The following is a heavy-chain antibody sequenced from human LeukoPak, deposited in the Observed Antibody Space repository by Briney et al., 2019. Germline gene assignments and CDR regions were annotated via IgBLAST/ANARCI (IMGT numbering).Heavy chain of an antibody. CDR3: ARERGEVAYYYYYYYMDV. V-gene: IGHV1-46*01. Sequence: GASVKVSCKASGYTFTSYYMHWVRQAPGQGLEWMGIINPSGGSTSYAQKFQGRVTMTRDTSTSTVYMELSSLRSEDTAVYYCARERGEVAYYYYYYYMDVWGKGTTVTVSS. D-gene: IGHD2-15*01. J-gene: IGHJ6*03. CDR1: GYTFTSYY. CDR2: INPSGGST.